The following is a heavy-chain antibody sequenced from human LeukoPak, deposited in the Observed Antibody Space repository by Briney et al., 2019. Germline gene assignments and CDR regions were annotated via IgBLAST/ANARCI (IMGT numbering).Heavy chain of an antibody. D-gene: IGHD3/OR15-3a*01. CDR2: ISYDGSNK. CDR1: GFTFSSYA. CDR3: ARGGLPFDY. J-gene: IGHJ4*02. V-gene: IGHV3-30-3*01. Sequence: PGGSLRLSCAASGFTFSSYAMHWVRQAPGKGLEWVAVISYDGSNKYYADSVKGRFTISRDNSKNTLYPQMNSLRAEDTAVYYCARGGLPFDYWGQGTLVTVSS.